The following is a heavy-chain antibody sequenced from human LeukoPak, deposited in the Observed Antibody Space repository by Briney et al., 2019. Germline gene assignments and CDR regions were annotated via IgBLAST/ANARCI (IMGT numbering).Heavy chain of an antibody. V-gene: IGHV3-21*04. Sequence: KPGGSLRLSCAASGFTFSSYSMNWVRQAPGKGLEWVSSISSSSSYIYYADSVKGRFTISRDNAKNSLYLQMNSLRAEDMALYYCAKNAHRYYYYYYMDVWGKGTTVTVSS. CDR3: AKNAHRYYYYYYMDV. CDR1: GFTFSSYS. J-gene: IGHJ6*03. CDR2: ISSSSSYI.